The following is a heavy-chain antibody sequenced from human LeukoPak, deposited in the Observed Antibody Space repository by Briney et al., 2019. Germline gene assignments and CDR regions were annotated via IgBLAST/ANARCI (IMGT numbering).Heavy chain of an antibody. CDR3: ARPYGSGTMDV. V-gene: IGHV3-53*01. CDR2: IYCGGST. D-gene: IGHD3-10*01. CDR1: GFTVSSNY. J-gene: IGHJ6*02. Sequence: GGSLRLSCAASGFTVSSNYMSWVRQAPGKGLEWVSVIYCGGSTYYADSVKGRFTISRDNSKNTLYLQMNSLRAEDTAVYYCARPYGSGTMDVWGQGTTVTVSS.